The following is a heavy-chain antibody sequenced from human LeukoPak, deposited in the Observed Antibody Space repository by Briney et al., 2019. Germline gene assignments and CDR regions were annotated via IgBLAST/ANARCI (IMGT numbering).Heavy chain of an antibody. J-gene: IGHJ4*02. CDR2: ISGIGGGT. CDR1: GFTFTSDG. Sequence: GGSLRLSCAASGFTFTSDGMSWVRQAPGKGLEWVSGISGIGGGTYYVDSVKGRFTIYRDNYKNTLYLQMNSLRAEDTAVYYCAKESLRNTVTTRSEADYWGQGTLVTVSS. CDR3: AKESLRNTVTTRSEADY. D-gene: IGHD4-17*01. V-gene: IGHV3-23*01.